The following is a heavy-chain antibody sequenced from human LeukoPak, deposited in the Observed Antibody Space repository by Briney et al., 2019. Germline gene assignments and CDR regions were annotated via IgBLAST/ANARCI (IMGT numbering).Heavy chain of an antibody. CDR1: GFTLSTYD. J-gene: IGHJ4*02. CDR3: ARGTRVYGDYFDY. Sequence: GGSLRLSCAASGFTLSTYDMHWVRQPTGEGLEWVSIIYRAGDTYYPGSVKGRFTISRDNAKNTLYLQMNSLRAEDTAVYYCARGTRVYGDYFDYWGRGTLVTVSS. D-gene: IGHD4-17*01. CDR2: IYRAGDT. V-gene: IGHV3-13*01.